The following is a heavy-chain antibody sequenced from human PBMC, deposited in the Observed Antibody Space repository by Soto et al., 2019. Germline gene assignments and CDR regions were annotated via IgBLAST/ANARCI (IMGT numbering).Heavy chain of an antibody. J-gene: IGHJ4*02. D-gene: IGHD5-12*01. V-gene: IGHV3-11*06. CDR3: ARDLRWLQLPAAFDY. CDR2: ISSSSSYT. CDR1: GFTFSDYY. Sequence: QVQLVESGGGLVKPGGSLRLSCAASGFTFSDYYMSWIRQAPGKGLEWVSYISSSSSYTNYADSVKGRFTISRDNAKNSLYLQMNSLRAEDTAVYYCARDLRWLQLPAAFDYWGQGTLVTVSS.